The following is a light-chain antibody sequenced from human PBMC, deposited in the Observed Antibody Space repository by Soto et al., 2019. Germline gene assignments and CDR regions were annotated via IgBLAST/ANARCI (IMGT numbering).Light chain of an antibody. CDR1: SSDVGSYSL. CDR3: CSYAGSSIL. Sequence: QSALTQPASVSGSPGQSITISCTGTSSDVGSYSLVSWYQQHPGKAPKLMIYEGSKRPSGVSNRFSGSKSGNTASLTISGLQAEDEADYYCCSYAGSSILFGGGTKLTVL. V-gene: IGLV2-23*01. J-gene: IGLJ2*01. CDR2: EGS.